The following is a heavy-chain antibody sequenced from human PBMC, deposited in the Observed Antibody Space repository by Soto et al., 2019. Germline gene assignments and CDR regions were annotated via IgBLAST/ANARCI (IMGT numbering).Heavy chain of an antibody. CDR2: IYYSGST. CDR3: ARVFRIAAAGLFDY. D-gene: IGHD6-13*01. CDR1: GGSISSGGYY. Sequence: SETLSLTCTVSGGSISSGGYYWSWIRQHPGKGLEWIGYIYYSGSTYYNPSLKSRVTISVDTSKNQFSLKLSSVTAADTAVYYCARVFRIAAAGLFDYWGQGTLVTVSS. V-gene: IGHV4-31*03. J-gene: IGHJ4*02.